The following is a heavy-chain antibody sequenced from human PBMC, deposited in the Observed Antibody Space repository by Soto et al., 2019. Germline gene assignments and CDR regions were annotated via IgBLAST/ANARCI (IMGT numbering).Heavy chain of an antibody. CDR3: ARGRLISLYYFDY. CDR2: IGTAGDT. J-gene: IGHJ4*02. D-gene: IGHD2-15*01. V-gene: IGHV3-13*01. CDR1: GFTFSNYD. Sequence: EVQLVESGGGLVQPGGSLRLSCAASGFTFSNYDMHWVRQVTGKGLEWVSTIGTAGDTYYPGSVKGRFTISRENAKNSLYLRMNSRRAEDTAVYYCARGRLISLYYFDYWGRGTLVTVSS.